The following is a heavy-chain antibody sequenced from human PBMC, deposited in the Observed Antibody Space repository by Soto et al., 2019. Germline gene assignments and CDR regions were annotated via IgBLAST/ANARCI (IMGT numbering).Heavy chain of an antibody. CDR1: GGAFSGYY. CDR3: ARVYYDFWSGYYFYYGMDV. V-gene: IGHV4-34*01. CDR2: INHSGST. J-gene: IGHJ6*02. Sequence: SETLSLTCAVYGGAFSGYYWSWIRQPPGKGLEWIGEINHSGSTNYNPSLKSRVTISVDTSKNQFSLKLSSVTAADTAVYYCARVYYDFWSGYYFYYGMDVWGQGTTVTVSS. D-gene: IGHD3-3*01.